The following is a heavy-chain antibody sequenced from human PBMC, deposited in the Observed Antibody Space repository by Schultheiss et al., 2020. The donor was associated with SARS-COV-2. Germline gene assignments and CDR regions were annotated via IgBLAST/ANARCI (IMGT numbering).Heavy chain of an antibody. D-gene: IGHD5-18*01. CDR3: ARVGYSYGTSSYYFDY. CDR1: GGSISSYY. Sequence: ETLSLTCTVSGGSISSYYWSWIRQPAGKGLEWIGRIYTSGSTNYNPSLKSRVTISVDTSKNQFSLKLSSVTAADTAVYYCARVGYSYGTSSYYFDYWGQGTLVTVSS. J-gene: IGHJ4*02. CDR2: IYTSGST. V-gene: IGHV4-4*07.